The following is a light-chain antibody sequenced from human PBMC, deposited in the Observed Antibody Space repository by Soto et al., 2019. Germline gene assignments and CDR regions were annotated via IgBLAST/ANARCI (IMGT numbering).Light chain of an antibody. CDR3: TSYTSASTVV. V-gene: IGLV2-14*01. J-gene: IGLJ2*01. Sequence: QSALTQPASVSGSPGQSITISCTGTSSDVGGYNSVSWYQHHPGKAPKLIIYEVTNRPSGFSNRFSGSKSGNTAFLTISGLQAEDEADYYCTSYTSASTVVFGGGTKVTVL. CDR1: SSDVGGYNS. CDR2: EVT.